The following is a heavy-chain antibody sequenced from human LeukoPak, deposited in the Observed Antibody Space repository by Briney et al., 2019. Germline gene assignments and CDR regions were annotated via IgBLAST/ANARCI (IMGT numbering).Heavy chain of an antibody. V-gene: IGHV3-30*01. CDR3: ARNHFIQNVFDV. Sequence: PGRSLRLSCAASGFTFTAYAFHWVRQPPGKGLEWVTIISYSGESYADSVRGRFAISRDNSKNTVYLQMDSLRADDTAMYYCARNHFIQNVFDVWGQGTMVTVSS. J-gene: IGHJ3*01. D-gene: IGHD1-14*01. CDR1: GFTFTAYA. CDR2: ISYSGE.